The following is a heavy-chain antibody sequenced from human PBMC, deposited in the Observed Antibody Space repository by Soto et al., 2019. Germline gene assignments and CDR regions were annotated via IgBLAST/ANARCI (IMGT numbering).Heavy chain of an antibody. J-gene: IGHJ2*01. CDR3: ARDGEYSDYENWYFDL. CDR1: GFTFNTYS. V-gene: IGHV3-21*01. D-gene: IGHD5-12*01. Sequence: VQLVESGGGLVKPGGSLRLSCAASGFTFNTYSMNWVRQAPGKGLEWVSSIDTSSSFIYYGGSLKGRFTISRDNAKNSLYLQMNTLKAEDTAVYYCARDGEYSDYENWYFDLWGRGTLVTVSS. CDR2: IDTSSSFI.